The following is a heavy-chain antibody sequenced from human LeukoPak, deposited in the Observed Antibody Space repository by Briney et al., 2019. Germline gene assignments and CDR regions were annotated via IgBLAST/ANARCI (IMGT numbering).Heavy chain of an antibody. D-gene: IGHD2/OR15-2a*01. CDR2: IYYTGTT. Sequence: PSETLSLTCTVSPGSISSSSYYWGWIRLPPGKGLEWIASIYYTGTTYYNPSLQSRLTISVDTSKNHFSLKLSSVTAADTAVYFCARLSAATDFDYWGQGTMVTVSS. J-gene: IGHJ4*02. V-gene: IGHV4-39*02. CDR1: PGSISSSSYY. CDR3: ARLSAATDFDY.